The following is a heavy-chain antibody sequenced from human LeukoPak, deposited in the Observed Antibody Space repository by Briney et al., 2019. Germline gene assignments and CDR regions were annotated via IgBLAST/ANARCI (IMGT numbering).Heavy chain of an antibody. D-gene: IGHD3-22*01. Sequence: ETLSLTCTVSGGSISSSSYYWGWVRQAPGKGLEWVSGISGSGDNTYYADSVKGRLTISRDNSKNTLYVQVNSLGTEDTAAYYCAKGSYYDSSGSFYFDYWGQGTLVTVSS. CDR1: GGSISSSSYY. CDR2: ISGSGDNT. J-gene: IGHJ4*02. CDR3: AKGSYYDSSGSFYFDY. V-gene: IGHV3-23*01.